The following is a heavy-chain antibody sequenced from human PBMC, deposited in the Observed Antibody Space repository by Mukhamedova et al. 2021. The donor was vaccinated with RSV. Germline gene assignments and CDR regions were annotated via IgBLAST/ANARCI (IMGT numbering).Heavy chain of an antibody. CDR3: AKGPRGYSYDYYFDY. V-gene: IGHV3-23*01. J-gene: IGHJ4*02. Sequence: TISRDNSKNTLYLQMNSLRAEDTAVYYCAKGPRGYSYDYYFDYWGQGTLVTVPS. D-gene: IGHD5-18*01.